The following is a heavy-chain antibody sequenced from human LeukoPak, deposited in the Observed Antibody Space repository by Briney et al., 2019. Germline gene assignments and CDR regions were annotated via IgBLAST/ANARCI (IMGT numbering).Heavy chain of an antibody. CDR1: GYTFTSYG. CDR2: ISANKGNT. V-gene: IGHV1-18*01. D-gene: IGHD1-26*01. CDR3: AIAKTDWEYFQH. J-gene: IGHJ1*01. Sequence: GASVKVSCKASGYTFTSYGISWVRQAPGQGLEWMGWISANKGNTNYAQKFQGRVTMTRNTSISTAYMELSSLRSEDTAVYYCAIAKTDWEYFQHWGQGTLVTVSS.